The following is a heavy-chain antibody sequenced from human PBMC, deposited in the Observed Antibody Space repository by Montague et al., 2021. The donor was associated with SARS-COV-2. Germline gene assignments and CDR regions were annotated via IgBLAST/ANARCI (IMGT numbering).Heavy chain of an antibody. J-gene: IGHJ5*02. CDR1: GGSISSSSNY. CDR3: ASLVWFGVLSSENWFDP. Sequence: SETLSLTCTVSGGSISSSSNYWGWIRQPPGKGLEWIGSIYYSGSTYYNSSLQSRVTISVDTSKNQFSLKLNSVTAADTAVYYCASLVWFGVLSSENWFDPWGQGTLVTVSS. D-gene: IGHD3-10*01. CDR2: IYYSGST. V-gene: IGHV4-39*01.